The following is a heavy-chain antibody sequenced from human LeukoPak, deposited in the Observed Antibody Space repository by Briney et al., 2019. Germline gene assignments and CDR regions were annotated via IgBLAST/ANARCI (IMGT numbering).Heavy chain of an antibody. CDR1: GFTFSSYW. V-gene: IGHV3-74*01. D-gene: IGHD1-1*01. Sequence: LTGGSLRLSCAASGFTFSSYWMHWVRQAPGKGLVWVSRINTDGSSTSYADSVKGRFTISRDNAKNTLYLQMNSLRAEDTAVYYCARVRENWNALGYWGQGTLVTVSS. CDR3: ARVRENWNALGY. CDR2: INTDGSST. J-gene: IGHJ4*02.